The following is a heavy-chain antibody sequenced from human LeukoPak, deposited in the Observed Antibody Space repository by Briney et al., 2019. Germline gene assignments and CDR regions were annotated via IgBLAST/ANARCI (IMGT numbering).Heavy chain of an antibody. CDR2: MNPNSGNT. V-gene: IGHV1-8*01. Sequence: ASVKVSCKASGYTFTTYDINWVRQATGQGLEWMGWMNPNSGNTGYAQKFQGRVTMTRNTSISTAHMELSSLRSEDTAVYYCARGLDSSSWYCMDVWGQGTTVTVSS. CDR1: GYTFTTYD. CDR3: ARGLDSSSWYCMDV. D-gene: IGHD6-13*01. J-gene: IGHJ6*02.